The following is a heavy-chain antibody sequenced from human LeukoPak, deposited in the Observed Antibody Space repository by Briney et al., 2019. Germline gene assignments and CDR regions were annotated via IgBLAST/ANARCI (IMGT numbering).Heavy chain of an antibody. D-gene: IGHD1-26*01. CDR2: ISVGGGDT. J-gene: IGHJ4*02. CDR3: GSISGASYGDF. Sequence: GGSLRLSCAASGFTVSSNYMSWVRQAPGKGLEWVSSISVGGGDTFTADSVKGRFTISRDNSKNTLYLQMNSLRAEDTAVYYCGSISGASYGDFWGQGTLVTVSS. CDR1: GFTVSSNY. V-gene: IGHV3-66*02.